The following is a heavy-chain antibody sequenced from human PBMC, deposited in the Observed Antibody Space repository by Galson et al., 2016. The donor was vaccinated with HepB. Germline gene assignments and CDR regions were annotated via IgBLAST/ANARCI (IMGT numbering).Heavy chain of an antibody. J-gene: IGHJ4*02. V-gene: IGHV1-18*01. D-gene: IGHD1-26*01. CDR2: ISAKSGDT. Sequence: SVKVSCKASGYKFTNNGISWVRQAPGQGLEWLGWISAKSGDTDFATKFQGRLTLTRDSSTSTFYMELSSLSFEDPAVYYCARESGAYYIHSDYGGQGTLVTVAS. CDR3: ARESGAYYIHSDY. CDR1: GYKFTNNG.